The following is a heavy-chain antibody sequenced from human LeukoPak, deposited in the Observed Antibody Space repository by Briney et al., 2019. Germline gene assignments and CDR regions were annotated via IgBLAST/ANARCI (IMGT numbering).Heavy chain of an antibody. J-gene: IGHJ4*02. Sequence: GAPVKVSCKASGYTLTRYGISWGRQAPGQGLEWVGWISAYNGNTNYAQKLQGRVTMTTDTSTSTAYMELRSLRSDDTAVYYCARGIAAAGTWDFDYWGQGTLVTVSS. V-gene: IGHV1-18*01. CDR3: ARGIAAAGTWDFDY. CDR2: ISAYNGNT. D-gene: IGHD6-13*01. CDR1: GYTLTRYG.